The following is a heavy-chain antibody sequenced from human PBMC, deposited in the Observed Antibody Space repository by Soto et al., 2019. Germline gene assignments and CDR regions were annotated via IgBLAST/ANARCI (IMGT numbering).Heavy chain of an antibody. Sequence: ASVKVSCKASGYTFTSYDINWVRQATGQGLEWMGWMNPNGGNTGYAQKFQGRVTMTRNTSISTAYMELSSLRSEDTAVYYCARGKRAIAARPPSYYMDVWGKGTTVTVSS. CDR3: ARGKRAIAARPPSYYMDV. J-gene: IGHJ6*03. CDR2: MNPNGGNT. D-gene: IGHD6-6*01. V-gene: IGHV1-8*01. CDR1: GYTFTSYD.